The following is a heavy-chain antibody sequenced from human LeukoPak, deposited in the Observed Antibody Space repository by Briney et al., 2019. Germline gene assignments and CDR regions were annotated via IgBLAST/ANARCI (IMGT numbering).Heavy chain of an antibody. J-gene: IGHJ4*02. D-gene: IGHD6-13*01. Sequence: GSLRLSCAASGFTFSSYGMSWVRQASGKGLEWVSGISGSGGTTYYADSVKGRFTISRDNSKNTLYLQMNSLRAEDTAVYYCAKLMQGQQDYYFDYWGQGTLVTVSS. V-gene: IGHV3-23*01. CDR2: ISGSGGTT. CDR3: AKLMQGQQDYYFDY. CDR1: GFTFSSYG.